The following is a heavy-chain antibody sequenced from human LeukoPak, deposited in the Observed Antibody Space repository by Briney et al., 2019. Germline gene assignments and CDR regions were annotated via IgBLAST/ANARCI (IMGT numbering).Heavy chain of an antibody. V-gene: IGHV4-59*01. Sequence: PSETLSLTCTVSGGSISNYYWSWIRQPPGKGLELIGYIHYSGSTNYNPSLKSRVTISVDTSKNQFSLKLSSVTAADTAVYYCARDFDYWGQGTLVTVSS. CDR2: IHYSGST. CDR1: GGSISNYY. CDR3: ARDFDY. J-gene: IGHJ4*02.